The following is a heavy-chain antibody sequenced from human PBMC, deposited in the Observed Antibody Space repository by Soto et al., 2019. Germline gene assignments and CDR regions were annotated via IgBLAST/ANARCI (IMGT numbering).Heavy chain of an antibody. V-gene: IGHV4-34*01. J-gene: IGHJ5*02. D-gene: IGHD3-10*01. CDR2: INYSGST. Sequence: SETLSLTCAFYCGSFIDYYWSWIRQPPGKGLEWIGEINYSGSTNYNPSLKSRVTISVDTSKNQFSLKLSSVTAADTAVYYCAREGRYYASGRFWWFDPWGQGTLVTVSS. CDR1: CGSFIDYY. CDR3: AREGRYYASGRFWWFDP.